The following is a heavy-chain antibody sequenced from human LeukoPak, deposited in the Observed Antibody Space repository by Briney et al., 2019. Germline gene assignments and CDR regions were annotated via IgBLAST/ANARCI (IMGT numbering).Heavy chain of an antibody. Sequence: GRSLGLSCAASGFTFSSYGMHWVRQAPGKGLEWVAVIWYDGSNKYYADSVKGRFTISRDNSKNTLYLQMNSLRAEDTAVYYCARERSYSSSDFDYWGQGTLVTVSS. J-gene: IGHJ4*02. CDR2: IWYDGSNK. CDR3: ARERSYSSSDFDY. D-gene: IGHD6-6*01. V-gene: IGHV3-33*01. CDR1: GFTFSSYG.